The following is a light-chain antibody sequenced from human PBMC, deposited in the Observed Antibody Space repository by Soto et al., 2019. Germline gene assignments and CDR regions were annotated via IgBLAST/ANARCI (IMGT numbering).Light chain of an antibody. Sequence: DIQMTQSPTSQSASVGDRVTITCRASQSITSSLNWYQQKAGKATKLLIYAASSLQSGVPSRFSGSRSGTDFTLTISSLQPEDFATYYCQQSYSTPSTFGQGTRLEIK. V-gene: IGKV1-39*01. CDR1: QSITSS. CDR3: QQSYSTPST. CDR2: AAS. J-gene: IGKJ5*01.